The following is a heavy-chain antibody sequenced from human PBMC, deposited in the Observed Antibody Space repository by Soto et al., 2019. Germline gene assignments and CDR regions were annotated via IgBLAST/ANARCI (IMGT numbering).Heavy chain of an antibody. V-gene: IGHV4-39*01. CDR2: IYYSGST. D-gene: IGHD3-10*01. Sequence: QLQLQESGPGLVKPSETLSLTCTVSGGSISSSSYYWGWIRQPPGKGLEWIGSIYYSGSTYYNPSLKSRVTISVDTSKNQFSLKLSSVTAADTAVYYCARHDGGWFGELLYDYWGQGTLVTVSS. J-gene: IGHJ4*02. CDR1: GGSISSSSYY. CDR3: ARHDGGWFGELLYDY.